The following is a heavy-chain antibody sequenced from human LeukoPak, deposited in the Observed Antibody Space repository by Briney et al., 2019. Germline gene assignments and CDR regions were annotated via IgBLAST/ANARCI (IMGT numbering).Heavy chain of an antibody. CDR2: IHYSGST. CDR3: AGPNYYDFDY. V-gene: IGHV4-39*01. J-gene: IGHJ4*02. Sequence: PSETLSLTCTVSGGSISRSGYYWGWIRQPPGKGLEWIGSIHYSGSTYYNPSLKSRVTISVDTSKNQFSLKLSSVTAADTAVYFCAGPNYYDFDYWDPGTLVTVSS. CDR1: GGSISRSGYY. D-gene: IGHD3-22*01.